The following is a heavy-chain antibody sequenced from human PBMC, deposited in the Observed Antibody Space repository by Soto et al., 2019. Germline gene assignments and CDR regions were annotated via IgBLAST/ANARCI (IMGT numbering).Heavy chain of an antibody. CDR1: GFTFSSYW. D-gene: IGHD6-13*01. J-gene: IGHJ1*01. CDR3: VKDESINWYSGHFRH. CDR2: INWNSGSI. Sequence: GGSLRLSCAASGFTFSSYWMSWVRQAPGKGLEWVSGINWNSGSIGYADSVKGRFAISRDNAKNSLHLQMNSLRAEDTAFYYCVKDESINWYSGHFRHWGQGTLVTVSS. V-gene: IGHV3-9*01.